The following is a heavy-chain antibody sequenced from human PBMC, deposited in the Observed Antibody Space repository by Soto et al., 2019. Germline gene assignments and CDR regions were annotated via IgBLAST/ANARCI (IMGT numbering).Heavy chain of an antibody. CDR3: GRGQATFDP. Sequence: QIQLVQSGAEMKKPGASVKVSCKACGYTFTNYAMHWVRQAPGQRLEWMGRINTANGDTIYSQNFQGRVTITRDTSASTVYLELSSLRFEDTAVYYCGRGQATFDPWGQGTLVTVSS. CDR1: GYTFTNYA. V-gene: IGHV1-3*04. CDR2: INTANGDT. J-gene: IGHJ5*02.